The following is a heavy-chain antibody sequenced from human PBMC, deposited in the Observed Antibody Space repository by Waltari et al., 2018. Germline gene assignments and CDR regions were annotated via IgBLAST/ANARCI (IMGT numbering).Heavy chain of an antibody. D-gene: IGHD1-26*01. Sequence: QVQLQESGPGLVKPSETLSLTCPVSGGSISNYFWSWIRPPAGKGLEWIGRIYTSENTNYNPSLKSRVTMSVDTSKNQFSLKLNSVTAADTAVYYCARENRGRSYSHFDYWGQGTLVTVSS. CDR1: GGSISNYF. CDR3: ARENRGRSYSHFDY. J-gene: IGHJ4*02. CDR2: IYTSENT. V-gene: IGHV4-4*07.